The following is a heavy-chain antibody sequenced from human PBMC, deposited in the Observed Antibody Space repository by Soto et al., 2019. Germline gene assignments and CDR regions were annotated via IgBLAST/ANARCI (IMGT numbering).Heavy chain of an antibody. Sequence: SETLSLTCTVSGGSVSSGDYFWSWIRQPPGKGLEWIGYIYDSGSSYYNPSLKSRVTMSVDTSKNQFSLKLRSVTAADTAMYYCAREKGYSSGPKNFDSWGQGTLVTVSS. V-gene: IGHV4-30-4*01. CDR1: GGSVSSGDYF. D-gene: IGHD5-18*01. J-gene: IGHJ4*02. CDR3: AREKGYSSGPKNFDS. CDR2: IYDSGSS.